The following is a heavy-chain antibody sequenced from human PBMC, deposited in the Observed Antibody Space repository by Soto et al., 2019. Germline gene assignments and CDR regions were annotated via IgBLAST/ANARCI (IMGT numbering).Heavy chain of an antibody. J-gene: IGHJ3*02. Sequence: GSLRLSCAASGFTFSSYGMHWVRQAPGKGLEWVAVIWYDGSNKYYADSVKGRFTISRDNSKNTLYLQMNSLRAEDTAVYYCARGRIVGAIHDAFDIWGQGTMVTVSS. CDR1: GFTFSSYG. CDR2: IWYDGSNK. CDR3: ARGRIVGAIHDAFDI. V-gene: IGHV3-33*01. D-gene: IGHD1-26*01.